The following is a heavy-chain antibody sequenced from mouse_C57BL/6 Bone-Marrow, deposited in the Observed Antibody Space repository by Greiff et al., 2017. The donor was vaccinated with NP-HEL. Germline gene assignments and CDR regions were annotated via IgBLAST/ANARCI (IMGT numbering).Heavy chain of an antibody. J-gene: IGHJ4*01. D-gene: IGHD2-1*01. CDR3: TRSGCYGKSLTAMDY. CDR1: GYTFTDYD. CDR2: IDPETGGT. Sequence: QVQLQQSGAELVRPGASLTLSCKASGYTFTDYDMHWVKQTPGHGLEWIGAIDPETGGTAYNQKFKGKNILTADKSSSTTYMELRSLTSEDSALYYWTRSGCYGKSLTAMDYWGQGTSVTVAS. V-gene: IGHV1-15*01.